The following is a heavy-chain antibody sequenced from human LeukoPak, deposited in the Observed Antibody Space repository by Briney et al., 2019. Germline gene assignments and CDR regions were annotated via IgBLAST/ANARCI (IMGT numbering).Heavy chain of an antibody. CDR3: ARVPGYCSSTSCYGRWYYYYMDV. J-gene: IGHJ6*03. D-gene: IGHD2-2*03. Sequence: ASVKVSCKASGYTFTSYDINWVRQATGQGLEWMGWMNPNSGNTGYAQKFQGRVTITRNTSISTAYMELSSLRSEDTAVYYCARVPGYCSSTSCYGRWYYYYMDVWGKGTTVTVSS. CDR1: GYTFTSYD. V-gene: IGHV1-8*03. CDR2: MNPNSGNT.